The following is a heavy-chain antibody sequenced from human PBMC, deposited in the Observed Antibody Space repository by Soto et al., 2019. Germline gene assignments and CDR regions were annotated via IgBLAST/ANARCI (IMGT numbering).Heavy chain of an antibody. J-gene: IGHJ4*02. CDR1: GFTFSSYA. CDR3: AKDHPKILFVVAATPDVVDY. CDR2: ISGSGGST. D-gene: IGHD2-15*01. Sequence: EVQLLESGGGLVQPGGSLRLSCAASGFTFSSYAMSWVRQAPGKGLEWVAAISGSGGSTYYADSVKGRFTISRDNSKNSLYLQMNSLRAEDTAVYYCAKDHPKILFVVAATPDVVDYWRPGTLVTVSS. V-gene: IGHV3-23*01.